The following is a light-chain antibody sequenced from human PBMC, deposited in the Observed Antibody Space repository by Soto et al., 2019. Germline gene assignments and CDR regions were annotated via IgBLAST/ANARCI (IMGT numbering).Light chain of an antibody. J-gene: IGKJ1*01. CDR2: QTS. Sequence: EIVLTQSPATLSFSPVERATIYWRASQSVSSSFVAWYQQTPGQAPRLLIYQTSSRAAGIPARFSASGSGTDFPLTISDVQPEDFALYYCHQRQSWPRTFGQGTKVDI. CDR3: HQRQSWPRT. CDR1: QSVSSSF. V-gene: IGKV3D-20*02.